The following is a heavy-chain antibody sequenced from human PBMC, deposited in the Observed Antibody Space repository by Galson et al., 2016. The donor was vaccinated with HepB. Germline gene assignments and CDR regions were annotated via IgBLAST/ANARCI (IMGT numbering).Heavy chain of an antibody. CDR2: IYQNGNT. CDR3: TREPRFGDYAPDY. J-gene: IGHJ4*01. CDR1: GVSISSGDYY. V-gene: IGHV4-31*03. Sequence: TLSLTCTVSGVSISSGDYYWSWIRQHPGKGLEWIGYIYQNGNTHYNPSLRGRLTLSLDMSKNRFSLTLRSGTAADTAVYYCTREPRFGDYAPDYWGRGTLVAVSA. D-gene: IGHD4-17*01.